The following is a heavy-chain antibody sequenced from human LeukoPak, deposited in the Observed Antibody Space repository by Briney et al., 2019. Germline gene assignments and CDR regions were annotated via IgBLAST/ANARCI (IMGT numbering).Heavy chain of an antibody. D-gene: IGHD1-1*01. Sequence: ASVKVSCKASGHTFTSYYMHWVRQAPGQGLEWMGIINPSGGSTSYAQEFQGRVTMTRDTSTSTVYMELSSLRSEDTAVYYCARAGSEPDFDYWGQGTLVTVSS. CDR1: GHTFTSYY. CDR3: ARAGSEPDFDY. J-gene: IGHJ4*02. V-gene: IGHV1-46*01. CDR2: INPSGGST.